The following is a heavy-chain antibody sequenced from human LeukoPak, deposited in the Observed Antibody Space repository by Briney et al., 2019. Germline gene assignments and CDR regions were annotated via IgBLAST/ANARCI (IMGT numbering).Heavy chain of an antibody. J-gene: IGHJ4*02. D-gene: IGHD3-22*01. Sequence: GGSLRLSCAASGFTFSSYEMNWVRQAPGKGLVWVSYISSSGSTIYYADSVKGRFTISRDNAKNSLYLQMNSLRAEDTAVYYCAREGYYDSSGYQDYWGQGTLVTDSS. CDR1: GFTFSSYE. CDR2: ISSSGSTI. CDR3: AREGYYDSSGYQDY. V-gene: IGHV3-48*03.